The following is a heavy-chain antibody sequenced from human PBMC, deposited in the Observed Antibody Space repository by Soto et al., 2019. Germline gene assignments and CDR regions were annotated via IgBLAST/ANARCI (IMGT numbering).Heavy chain of an antibody. CDR3: ARDTMVRGVIGTNYYYYGMDV. CDR1: GGSISSYY. Sequence: PSETLSLTCTVSGGSISSYYWSWIRQPPGKGLEWIGYIYYSGSTYYNPSLKSRVTISVDTSKNQFSLKLSSVTVADTAVYYCARDTMVRGVIGTNYYYYGMDVWGQGTTVTVSS. D-gene: IGHD3-10*01. V-gene: IGHV4-59*12. J-gene: IGHJ6*02. CDR2: IYYSGST.